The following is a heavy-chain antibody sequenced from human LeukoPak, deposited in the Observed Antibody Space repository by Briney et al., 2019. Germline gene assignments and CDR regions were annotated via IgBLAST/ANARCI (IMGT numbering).Heavy chain of an antibody. V-gene: IGHV3-48*03. Sequence: GGSLRLSCAASGFTFSSYEMNWVRHAPGKGLEWVSYISSSGSTIYYADSVKGRFTISRDNAKNSLYLQMNSLRAEDTAVYYCARVDATLGDGMDVWGKGTTVTVSS. D-gene: IGHD5-12*01. J-gene: IGHJ6*04. CDR3: ARVDATLGDGMDV. CDR2: ISSSGSTI. CDR1: GFTFSSYE.